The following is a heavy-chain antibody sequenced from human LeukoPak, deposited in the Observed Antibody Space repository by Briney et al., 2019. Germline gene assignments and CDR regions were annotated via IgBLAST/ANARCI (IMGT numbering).Heavy chain of an antibody. V-gene: IGHV3-23*01. CDR3: AKANSFSGCYLDY. CDR1: GFTFSNYA. J-gene: IGHJ4*02. Sequence: GGSLRLSCAASGFTFSNYAMNWVRQAPGKGLEWVSSISGSGGTTYYADSVKGRFTFSRDNSKNTLYLQMNSLRADDTAVYYCAKANSFSGCYLDYWGQGTLVTVSS. CDR2: ISGSGGTT. D-gene: IGHD6-19*01.